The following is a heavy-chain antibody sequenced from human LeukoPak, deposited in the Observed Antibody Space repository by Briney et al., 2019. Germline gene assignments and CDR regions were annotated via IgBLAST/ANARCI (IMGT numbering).Heavy chain of an antibody. Sequence: SGTLSLTCTVSGGSISSYYWSWIRQPPGQGLEWIGYIYYSGSTNYNPPLNNRSTTTVSTTNNQSSLKLSSVTTADTAVYYCARPVEMGTMMAFDIWGQGTMVTVSS. V-gene: IGHV4-59*01. CDR3: ARPVEMGTMMAFDI. CDR1: GGSISSYY. J-gene: IGHJ3*02. CDR2: IYYSGST. D-gene: IGHD5-24*01.